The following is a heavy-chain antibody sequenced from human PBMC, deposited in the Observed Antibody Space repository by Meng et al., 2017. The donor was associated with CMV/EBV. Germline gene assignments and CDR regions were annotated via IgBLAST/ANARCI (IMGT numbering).Heavy chain of an antibody. CDR3: ARVLEDVVVVVPNYYYGMDV. D-gene: IGHD2-15*01. J-gene: IGHJ6*01. CDR1: GFTFSSYS. V-gene: IGHV3-21*01. Sequence: GGSLRLSCAASGFTFSSYSIIWVRQSPGKGLEWASSISSSSSYTFYIDSVKGRFTNSRDNDKNLVYLQMNSLRAEDTAMYYCARVLEDVVVVVPNYYYGMDVWGQGTTVTVSS. CDR2: ISSSSSYT.